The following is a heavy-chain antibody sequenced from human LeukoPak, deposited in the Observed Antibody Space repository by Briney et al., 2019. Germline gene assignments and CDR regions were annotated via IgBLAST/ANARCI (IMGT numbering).Heavy chain of an antibody. J-gene: IGHJ3*01. Sequence: PLETLPLTCTVSGGSLSGHYWSWIRQPPGKGLEWIGYVSYTGRTKYNPSLQSRVTISIDTSKSQFSLKLTSVTSADTAVYSCARLLDNDISGDLDTFDVWGQGTTVIVSS. CDR1: GGSLSGHY. D-gene: IGHD3-22*01. V-gene: IGHV4-59*11. CDR2: VSYTGRT. CDR3: ARLLDNDISGDLDTFDV.